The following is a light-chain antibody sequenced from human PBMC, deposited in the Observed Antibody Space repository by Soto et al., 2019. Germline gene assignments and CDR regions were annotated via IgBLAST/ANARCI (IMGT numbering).Light chain of an antibody. V-gene: IGKV3D-15*01. Sequence: ETVMTQSPATLSVSPGERATLSCRASQSVSSNLAWYQQKPCQAPRLLIYGASTRATGIPARFSGSGSATEFTLTISSLQSEDFALSYCQQYNNWPRTFGQGTKVEIK. J-gene: IGKJ1*01. CDR1: QSVSSN. CDR3: QQYNNWPRT. CDR2: GAS.